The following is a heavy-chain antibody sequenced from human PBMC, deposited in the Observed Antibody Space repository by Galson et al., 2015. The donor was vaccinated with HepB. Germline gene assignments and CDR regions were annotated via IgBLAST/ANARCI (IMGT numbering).Heavy chain of an antibody. Sequence: ETLSLTCTVSGGSVSRGRYYWNWIRQPPGKGLEWIGSIYYSGSTSHNPSLKSRVTISIDTSKNQFSLKLTSVTAADTAVYYCARGAYDILTGYLFDYWGQGTLVTVSS. CDR2: IYYSGST. D-gene: IGHD3-9*01. J-gene: IGHJ4*02. CDR3: ARGAYDILTGYLFDY. CDR1: GGSVSRGRYY. V-gene: IGHV4-61*01.